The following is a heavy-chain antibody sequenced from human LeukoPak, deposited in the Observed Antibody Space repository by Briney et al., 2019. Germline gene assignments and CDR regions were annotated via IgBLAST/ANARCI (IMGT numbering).Heavy chain of an antibody. D-gene: IGHD6-13*01. CDR3: ARSWSYYFDY. CDR2: ISSSGSYI. V-gene: IGHV3-21*01. J-gene: IGHJ4*02. Sequence: GGSLRLSCAASGFTFSNYNVNWVRQAPGKGLEWVSSISSSGSYIYYADSVKGRFTISRDNAKNSLYLQMNSLRAEDTAVYYCARSWSYYFDYWGQGTLVTVSS. CDR1: GFTFSNYN.